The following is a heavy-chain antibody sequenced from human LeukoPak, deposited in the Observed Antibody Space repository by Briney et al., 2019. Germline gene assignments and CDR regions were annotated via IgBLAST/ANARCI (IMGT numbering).Heavy chain of an antibody. Sequence: ASVKVSCKASGYTFTGYYMHWVRQAPGQGLEWMGWINPNSGGTNYAQKFQGRVTMTRDTSISTAYMELSRLRSDDTAVYYCARVGAEENYYDFWSANNWFDPWGQGTLVTVSS. CDR3: ARVGAEENYYDFWSANNWFDP. V-gene: IGHV1-2*02. J-gene: IGHJ5*02. CDR2: INPNSGGT. D-gene: IGHD3-3*01. CDR1: GYTFTGYY.